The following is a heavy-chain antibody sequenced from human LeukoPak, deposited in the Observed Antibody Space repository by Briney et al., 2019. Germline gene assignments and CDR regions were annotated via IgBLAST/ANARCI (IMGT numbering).Heavy chain of an antibody. V-gene: IGHV4-34*01. D-gene: IGHD3-10*01. J-gene: IGHJ4*02. CDR1: SGSFSGYY. Sequence: SETLSLTCTVYSGSFSGYYWSWIRLPPGKGLEWIGEIKDGGITNYNPSLRSRVTISKDTSNNQLSLKLHSATAADTAVYYCVRGFSCVVGDHWGQGSLVTVSS. CDR3: VRGFSCVVGDH. CDR2: IKDGGIT.